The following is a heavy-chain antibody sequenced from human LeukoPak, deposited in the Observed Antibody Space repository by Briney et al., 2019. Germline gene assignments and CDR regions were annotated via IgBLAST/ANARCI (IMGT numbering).Heavy chain of an antibody. CDR3: AGGPYYYSMDV. CDR2: IYYSGST. Sequence: GSLRLSCAASGFTFSSYAMSWVRQAPWKGLEWIGYIYYSGSTNYNPSLKSRVTISVDTSKNQFSLKLSSVTAADTAVYYCAGGPYYYSMDVWGKGTTVTVSS. J-gene: IGHJ6*03. CDR1: GFTFSSYA. V-gene: IGHV4-59*01.